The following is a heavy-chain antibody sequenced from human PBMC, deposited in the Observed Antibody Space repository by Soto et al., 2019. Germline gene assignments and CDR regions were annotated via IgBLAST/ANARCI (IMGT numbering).Heavy chain of an antibody. CDR3: ARGSTILYGMDV. J-gene: IGHJ6*02. V-gene: IGHV1-2*04. CDR1: GYTFTGYY. CDR2: INPNSGGT. D-gene: IGHD3-9*01. Sequence: SFKVSCKASGYTFTGYYMHWVRQAPGQGLEWMGWINPNSGGTNYAQKFQGWVTMTRDTSISTAYMELSRLRSDDTAVYYCARGSTILYGMDVWGQGTTVTVSS.